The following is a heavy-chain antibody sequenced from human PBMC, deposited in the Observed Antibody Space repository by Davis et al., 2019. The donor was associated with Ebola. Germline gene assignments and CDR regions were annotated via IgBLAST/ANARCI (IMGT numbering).Heavy chain of an antibody. V-gene: IGHV5-51*01. CDR3: ARHPYYYYGMDV. Sequence: GESLKISCKGSGYSFSTYWIGWVRQMPGKGLEWMGIIYPGDSYTNYSPSFQGHVTISADKSISTAYLQWSSLKASDTAMYYCARHPYYYYGMDVWGQGTTVTVSS. CDR2: IYPGDSYT. CDR1: GYSFSTYW. J-gene: IGHJ6*02.